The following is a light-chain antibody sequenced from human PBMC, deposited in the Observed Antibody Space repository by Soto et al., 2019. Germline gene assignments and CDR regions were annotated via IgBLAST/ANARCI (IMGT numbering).Light chain of an antibody. V-gene: IGLV2-8*01. CDR1: SSDVGAYKY. CDR3: TSDVGSNIWV. CDR2: EVS. Sequence: QSALTQPPSASGSPGQSVTISCTGTSSDVGAYKYVSWYQQYPGKAPKLMIYEVSKRPSGVPDRFSGSKSGTTASLTVSGLQAEDEAYYYCTSDVGSNIWVFGGGTQLTVL. J-gene: IGLJ7*01.